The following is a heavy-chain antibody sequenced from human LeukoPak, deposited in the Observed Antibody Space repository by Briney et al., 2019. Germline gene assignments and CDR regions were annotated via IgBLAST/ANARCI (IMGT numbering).Heavy chain of an antibody. Sequence: GGSLRLSCAASGFTFRSYVMSWVRLAPGKGLEWVSGLNTDGAWIYYADSVKGRFTTSRDNSENTSYLQMNSLRVEDTAIYYCAKSTAPCSRGSCYSALESWGQGTLVTVSS. V-gene: IGHV3-23*01. D-gene: IGHD2-15*01. CDR2: LNTDGAWI. J-gene: IGHJ4*02. CDR3: AKSTAPCSRGSCYSALES. CDR1: GFTFRSYV.